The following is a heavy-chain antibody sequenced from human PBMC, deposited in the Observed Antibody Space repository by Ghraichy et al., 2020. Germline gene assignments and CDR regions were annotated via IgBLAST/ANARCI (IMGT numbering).Heavy chain of an antibody. Sequence: GGSLRLSCAASGFTFADYAMHWVRQAPGKGLEWVSSISWNSGTIAYADSVKGRFTISRDNAKNSLYLQMNSLKTEDTALYYCASSVTLGDAFDIWGQGTMVTVSS. D-gene: IGHD4-17*01. CDR2: ISWNSGTI. V-gene: IGHV3-9*01. CDR3: ASSVTLGDAFDI. CDR1: GFTFADYA. J-gene: IGHJ3*02.